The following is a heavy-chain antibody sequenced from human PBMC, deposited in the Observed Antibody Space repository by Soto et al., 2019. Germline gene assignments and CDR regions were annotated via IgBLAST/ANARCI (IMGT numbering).Heavy chain of an antibody. CDR1: GFTFSDHY. Sequence: EVQLVESGGGLVQPGGSLRLSCAASGFTFSDHYMDWVRQAPGKGLEWVVRTRNKANSYTTEYAASVKGRFTISRDDSKNSLYLQMNSLKTEDTAVYYCTRVYCMSTRCRGFFDYWGQGTLVTVSS. CDR3: TRVYCMSTRCRGFFDY. D-gene: IGHD2-2*01. CDR2: TRNKANSYTT. V-gene: IGHV3-72*01. J-gene: IGHJ4*02.